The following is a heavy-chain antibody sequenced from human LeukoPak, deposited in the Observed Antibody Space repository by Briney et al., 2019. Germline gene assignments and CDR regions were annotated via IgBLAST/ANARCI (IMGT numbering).Heavy chain of an antibody. J-gene: IGHJ6*02. D-gene: IGHD6-19*01. V-gene: IGHV1-69*01. CDR2: VIPILHTT. Sequence: ASVKVSCKASGGTFSTSAFTWVRQAPGQGLEWMGGVIPILHTTNYAQHFQGRVSITADESTSTAYMELSSLRSEDTAVYYCAGDSSGWPPLSYMDVWGQGTTVTVSS. CDR1: GGTFSTSA. CDR3: AGDSSGWPPLSYMDV.